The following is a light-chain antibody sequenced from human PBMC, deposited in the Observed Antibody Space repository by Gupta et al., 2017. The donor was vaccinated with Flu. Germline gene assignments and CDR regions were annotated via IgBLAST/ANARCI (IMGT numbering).Light chain of an antibody. CDR2: AAS. J-gene: IGKJ4*02. CDR3: QQYNSLPLT. Sequence: PSLLSASVGESVTITCRASQDSRTWLAWYQQKPEKAPKSLIYAASNMHSGVPARFSGGGSGTDFTLTISRLQPEDFATYYCQQYNSLPLTFGGGTKVEIK. V-gene: IGKV1D-16*01. CDR1: QDSRTW.